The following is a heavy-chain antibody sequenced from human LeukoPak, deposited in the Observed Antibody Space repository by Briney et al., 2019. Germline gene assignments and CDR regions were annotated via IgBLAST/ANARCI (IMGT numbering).Heavy chain of an antibody. D-gene: IGHD5-18*01. CDR3: AKRIQLWKYL. J-gene: IGHJ5*02. CDR1: GFTVSSNY. Sequence: GGSLRLSCAASGFTVSSNYMSWVRQAPGKGLEWVSVIYSGGSTYYADSVKGRFTISRDNSKNTLYLQMNSLRAEDTAVYYWAKRIQLWKYLWGQGALVTVSS. V-gene: IGHV3-66*01. CDR2: IYSGGST.